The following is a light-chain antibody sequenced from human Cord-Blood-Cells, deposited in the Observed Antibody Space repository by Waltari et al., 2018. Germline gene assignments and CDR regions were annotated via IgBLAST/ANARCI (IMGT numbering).Light chain of an antibody. CDR1: QSVLYSSNNKYY. CDR2: WAS. V-gene: IGKV4-1*01. J-gene: IGKJ2*01. CDR3: QQYYSTPYT. Sequence: DILMTQSPDSLAVSLGEGATINCKSSQSVLYSSNNKYYLAWYQQKPGQPPKLPIYWASTRESGVPDRFSGSGSGTDFTLTISSLQAEDVAVYYCQQYYSTPYTFGQGTKLEIK.